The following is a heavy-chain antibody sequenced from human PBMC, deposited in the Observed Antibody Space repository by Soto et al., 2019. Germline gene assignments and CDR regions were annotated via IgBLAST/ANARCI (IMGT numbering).Heavy chain of an antibody. CDR3: ARSGDSSSWYSDYDY. CDR2: IYYSGST. V-gene: IGHV4-59*01. Sequence: SETLSLTCTVSGGSISSYYWSWIRQPPGKGLEWIGYIYYSGSTNYNPSLKSRVTISVDTSKNQFSLKLSSVTAADTAVYYCARSGDSSSWYSDYDYWGQGTLVTVS. D-gene: IGHD6-13*01. J-gene: IGHJ4*02. CDR1: GGSISSYY.